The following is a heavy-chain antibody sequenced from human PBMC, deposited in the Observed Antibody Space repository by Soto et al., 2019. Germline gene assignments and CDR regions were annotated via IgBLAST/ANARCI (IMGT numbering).Heavy chain of an antibody. CDR3: AKGGRQWLVTSDFNY. CDR2: VSHDGRNT. CDR1: GFAFSDYA. Sequence: VQLVESGGGVVQPGRSLRLSCAASGFAFSDYAMYWVRQAPGKGLEWVAVVSHDGRNTHYADSVKGRFTISRDSSKNTVSLEMTSLRAEDTAVYYCAKGGRQWLVTSDFNYWGQGALVTIPS. J-gene: IGHJ4*02. V-gene: IGHV3-30*18. D-gene: IGHD6-19*01.